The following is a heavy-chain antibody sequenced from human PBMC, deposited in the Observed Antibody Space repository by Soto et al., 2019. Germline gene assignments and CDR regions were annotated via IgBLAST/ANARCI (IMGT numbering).Heavy chain of an antibody. V-gene: IGHV4-59*01. J-gene: IGHJ5*02. CDR1: GGSISSYY. CDR3: ARGPGTVLLWFGELFMDNWFDP. D-gene: IGHD3-10*01. Sequence: SETLSLTCTVSGGSISSYYWSWIRQPPGKGLEWIGYIYYSGSTNYNPSLKGRVTISVDTSKNQFSLKLSSVTAAGTAVYYCARGPGTVLLWFGELFMDNWFDPWGQGTLVTISS. CDR2: IYYSGST.